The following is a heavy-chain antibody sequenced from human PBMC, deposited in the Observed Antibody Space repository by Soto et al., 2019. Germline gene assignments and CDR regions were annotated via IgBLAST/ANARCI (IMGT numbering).Heavy chain of an antibody. D-gene: IGHD6-13*01. CDR2: IYWHDDK. J-gene: IGHJ4*02. V-gene: IGHV2-5*01. CDR3: AHRGGAAVGLYYFDY. Sequence: SGPTLLNPTQTLTLTCTFSGFSLSTTGVGVGWIRQPPGKALEWLALIYWHDDKRYSPSLKSRLTITKDTSKNRVVLKIKNKGLVNPATYYCAHRGGAAVGLYYFDYWGRGALVTFSS. CDR1: GFSLSTTGVG.